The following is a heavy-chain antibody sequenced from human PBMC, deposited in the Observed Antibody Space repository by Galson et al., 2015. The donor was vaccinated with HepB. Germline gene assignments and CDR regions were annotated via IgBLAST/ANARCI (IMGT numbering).Heavy chain of an antibody. Sequence: SLRLSCAASGFTFSSFGMHWVRQAPGKGLEWVAVISYTGSNTYYAESVRGRYTISRDNSKNTLYLQVNSLRAEDTAIYYCAKDRFSYGALFDYWGQGTLVTVSS. CDR3: AKDRFSYGALFDY. CDR1: GFTFSSFG. CDR2: ISYTGSNT. V-gene: IGHV3-30*18. D-gene: IGHD5-18*01. J-gene: IGHJ4*02.